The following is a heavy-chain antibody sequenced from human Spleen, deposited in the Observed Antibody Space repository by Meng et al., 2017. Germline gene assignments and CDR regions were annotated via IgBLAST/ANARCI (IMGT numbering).Heavy chain of an antibody. D-gene: IGHD1-26*01. V-gene: IGHV3-20*04. Sequence: GESLKISCAASGFTFDDYAMHWVRQAPGKGLEWVSGINWNGGSTGYADSVKGRFTISRDNAKNSLYLQMNSLRAEDTALYYCARVMEGAPYYYYYGMDVWGQGTTVTVSS. CDR2: INWNGGST. CDR1: GFTFDDYA. J-gene: IGHJ6*02. CDR3: ARVMEGAPYYYYYGMDV.